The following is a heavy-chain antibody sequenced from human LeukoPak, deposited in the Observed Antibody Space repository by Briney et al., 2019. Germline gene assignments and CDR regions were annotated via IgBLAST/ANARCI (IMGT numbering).Heavy chain of an antibody. D-gene: IGHD5-12*01. CDR1: GGSISSGGYY. CDR2: FYYSGST. V-gene: IGHV4-39*01. CDR3: ASHHSGASPSDAFDI. Sequence: SETLSLTCTVSGGSISSGGYYWDWIRQPPGQGLEWIGNFYYSGSTYYNPSLKSRVTVSVDTSKNQFSLKLSSVTAADTAVYYCASHHSGASPSDAFDIWGQGTMVTVSS. J-gene: IGHJ3*02.